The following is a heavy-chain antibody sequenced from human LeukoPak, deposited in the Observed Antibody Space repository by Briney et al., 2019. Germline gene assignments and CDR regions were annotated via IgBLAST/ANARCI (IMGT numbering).Heavy chain of an antibody. Sequence: GGSLRLSCAASGFTFSSYAMSWVRQPPGKGLEWVSAISGSGGSTYYADSVKGRFTISRDNSRNTLYLQMNSLRAEDTAVYYCAKDGHTNWNNWFDHWGQGTLVTVSS. V-gene: IGHV3-23*01. J-gene: IGHJ5*02. D-gene: IGHD2-8*01. CDR2: ISGSGGST. CDR3: AKDGHTNWNNWFDH. CDR1: GFTFSSYA.